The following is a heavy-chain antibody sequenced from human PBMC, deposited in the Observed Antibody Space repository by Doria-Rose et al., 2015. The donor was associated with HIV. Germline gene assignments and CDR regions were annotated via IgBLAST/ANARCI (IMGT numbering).Heavy chain of an antibody. Sequence: QVTLKESGPVLVKPTETLTLTCTVSGVSLSSPGMGVSWIRQPPGKALEWLAHIVSDDERFYKTSLKSRLTISRGTSKSQVVLTMTDMDPVDTATYYCARIKSSRWYHKYYFDFWGQGTQVIVSA. J-gene: IGHJ4*02. CDR1: GVSLSSPGMG. D-gene: IGHD6-13*01. CDR3: ARIKSSRWYHKYYFDF. V-gene: IGHV2-26*01. CDR2: IVSDDER.